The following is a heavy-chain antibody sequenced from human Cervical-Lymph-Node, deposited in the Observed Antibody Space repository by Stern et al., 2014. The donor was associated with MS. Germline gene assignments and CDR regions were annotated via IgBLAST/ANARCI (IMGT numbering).Heavy chain of an antibody. D-gene: IGHD2-15*01. V-gene: IGHV3-11*04. CDR2: ISGSGSTT. CDR1: GSFFGDRY. J-gene: IGHJ4*02. CDR3: ARDEHSLGS. Sequence: VQLVESGGGLVKPGGSLRLSCAASGSFFGDRYMTWIRQAPGKGLEWVSYISGSGSTTYYADSVKGRFTISRDNAKNSLYLQMNGLRAEDTAVYYCARDEHSLGSWGQGTLVTVSS.